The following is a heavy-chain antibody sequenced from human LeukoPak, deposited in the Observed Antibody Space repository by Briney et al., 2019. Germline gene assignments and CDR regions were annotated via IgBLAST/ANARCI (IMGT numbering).Heavy chain of an antibody. V-gene: IGHV4-59*01. CDR2: IYYSGST. CDR1: GGSISSYY. J-gene: IGHJ3*02. CDR3: ARGPQSGWYAFDI. Sequence: SETLSLTCTVSGGSISSYYWSWIRQPPGKGLEWIGYIYYSGSTNYNPSLKSRVTISVDTSKNQFSLKLSSVTAADTAVYYCARGPQSGWYAFDIWGQGTMVTVSS. D-gene: IGHD2-15*01.